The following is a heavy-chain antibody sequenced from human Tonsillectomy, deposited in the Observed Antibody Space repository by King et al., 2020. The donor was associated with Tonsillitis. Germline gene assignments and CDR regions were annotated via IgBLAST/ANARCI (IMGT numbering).Heavy chain of an antibody. CDR1: GFTFSSYA. J-gene: IGHJ4*02. CDR2: ISGSGGST. CDR3: AKVFSFSGVPDYFDY. Sequence: DVQLVESGGGLVQPGGSLRLSCAASGFTFSSYAMSWVHQAPGKGLEWVSAISGSGGSTYYADSVKGRFTISRDNSKNTLFLQMNSLRAEDTAVYYCAKVFSFSGVPDYFDYWGQGTLVTVSS. V-gene: IGHV3-23*04. D-gene: IGHD6-25*01.